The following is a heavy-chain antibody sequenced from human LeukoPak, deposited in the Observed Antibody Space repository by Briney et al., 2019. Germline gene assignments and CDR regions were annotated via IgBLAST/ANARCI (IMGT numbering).Heavy chain of an antibody. V-gene: IGHV4-59*01. CDR3: ARDKAHSYGRYFDP. Sequence: SETLSLTCSVAGGSISTYYWNWIRQTPGKGLEWLGHISNGNTDYNPSLKSRVTISVDTSKNQFSLKLTSVAAADTAVYYCARDKAHSYGRYFDPWGQGALVIVSS. CDR2: ISNGNT. D-gene: IGHD5-18*01. CDR1: GGSISTYY. J-gene: IGHJ5*02.